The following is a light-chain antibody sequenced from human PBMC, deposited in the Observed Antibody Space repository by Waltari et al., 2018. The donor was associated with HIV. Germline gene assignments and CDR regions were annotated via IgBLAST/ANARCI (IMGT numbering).Light chain of an antibody. CDR3: AAWDDSLNGFYV. Sequence: QSVLTQPPSASATPGQRVTLSCSGSSSNIGTNYVFWYQQLPGTAPKLLIFRDNEGPSGVPDRFSGSRSGTAASLVISGLRSEDEAEYYCAAWDDSLNGFYVFGSGTRVTVL. V-gene: IGLV1-47*01. J-gene: IGLJ1*01. CDR1: SSNIGTNY. CDR2: RDN.